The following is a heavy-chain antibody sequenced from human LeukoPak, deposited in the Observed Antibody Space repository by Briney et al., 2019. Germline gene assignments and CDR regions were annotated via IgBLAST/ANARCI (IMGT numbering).Heavy chain of an antibody. CDR1: GFTFSNYW. CDR3: AREPRIAAAGTLDY. CDR2: IKQYGSDK. J-gene: IGHJ4*02. D-gene: IGHD6-13*01. Sequence: GGSLRLSCAASGFTFSNYWMTWVRQAPGKGLEWVANIKQYGSDKYYVDSVKGRFTISRDNAKNSLYLQMNSLRAEDTAVYYCAREPRIAAAGTLDYWGQGTLVTVSS. V-gene: IGHV3-7*01.